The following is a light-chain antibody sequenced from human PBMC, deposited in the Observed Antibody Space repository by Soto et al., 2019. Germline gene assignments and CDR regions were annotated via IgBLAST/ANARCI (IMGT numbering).Light chain of an antibody. CDR2: DAS. CDR1: QSVNKW. CDR3: QQFNSYPIT. J-gene: IGKJ5*01. Sequence: DIQMTLSPSTLSASVGDRVTITCRASQSVNKWLAWFQQKPGKVPKLLIFDASTLQTGVPSRFGGGGSGTEFTLTISSLQPDDFATYYCQQFNSYPITFGQGTRLEIK. V-gene: IGKV1-5*01.